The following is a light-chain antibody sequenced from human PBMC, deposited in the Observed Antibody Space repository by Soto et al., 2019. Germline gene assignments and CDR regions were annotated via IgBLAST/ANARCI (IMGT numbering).Light chain of an antibody. CDR3: QQRSNWPPIT. J-gene: IGKJ5*01. V-gene: IGKV3D-15*01. Sequence: IVMTQSPATLSVSPGESATLSCRASQSVRSNLAWYQQKPGQAPRLLIYGASTRATGIPARFSGSGSGTDFTLTISSLEPEDFAVYYCQQRSNWPPITFGQGTRLEIK. CDR1: QSVRSN. CDR2: GAS.